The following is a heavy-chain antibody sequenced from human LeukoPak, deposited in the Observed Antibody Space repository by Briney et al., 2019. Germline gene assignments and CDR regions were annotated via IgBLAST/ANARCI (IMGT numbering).Heavy chain of an antibody. CDR1: GGSISSSNYY. D-gene: IGHD3-10*01. CDR3: ARGVDYYGV. Sequence: PSETLSLTCTVSGGSISSSNYYWGWIRQPPGKGLEWIGSIYYRGSTYYNPSLKSRVTISVDTSKNQFSLKLSSVTAADTAVYYCARGVDYYGVWGQGTLVTVSS. V-gene: IGHV4-39*01. CDR2: IYYRGST. J-gene: IGHJ4*02.